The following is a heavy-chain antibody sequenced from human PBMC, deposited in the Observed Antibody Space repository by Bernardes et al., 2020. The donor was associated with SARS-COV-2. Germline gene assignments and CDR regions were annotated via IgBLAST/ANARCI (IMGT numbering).Heavy chain of an antibody. CDR2: ISWNSGSI. CDR1: GFTFDDYA. J-gene: IGHJ4*02. CDR3: AKDTSPLYYYGSGSSPTFDY. D-gene: IGHD3-10*01. Sequence: GGSLRLSCAASGFTFDDYAIHWVRQAPGKGLEWVSGISWNSGSIGYADSVKGRFTISRDNAKNSLYLQMNSLRAEDTALYYCAKDTSPLYYYGSGSSPTFDYWGQGTLVTVSS. V-gene: IGHV3-9*01.